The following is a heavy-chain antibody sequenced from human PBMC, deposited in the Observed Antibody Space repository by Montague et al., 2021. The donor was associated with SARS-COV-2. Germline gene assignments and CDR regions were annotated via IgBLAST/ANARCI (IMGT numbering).Heavy chain of an antibody. J-gene: IGHJ6*02. CDR1: GFSIGSGDY. V-gene: IGHV4-38-2*02. CDR2: IYHSGTT. CDR3: ARESGYSSGWRYYYGMDV. D-gene: IGHD6-19*01. Sequence: SETLSLTCTVSGFSIGSGDYWGWIRQPPGKGLEWIGSIYHSGTTYYNPSLQSRLTMSIDTSKNQFSLNVTSVTAADTAIYYCARESGYSSGWRYYYGMDVWGQGTTVTVS.